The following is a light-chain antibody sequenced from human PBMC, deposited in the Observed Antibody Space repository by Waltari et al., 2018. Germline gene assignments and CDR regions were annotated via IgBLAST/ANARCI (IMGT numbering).Light chain of an antibody. Sequence: QSALTQPRSVSGSPGQSVTISCAGTGSDVGDFNSVSWYQQHPGKAPRLVIFDVTQRPSGVPARFSGSKSGTSASLTVSGLQAEDEADYYCCSYAGIWVFGGGTKLTVL. CDR3: CSYAGIWV. CDR2: DVT. CDR1: GSDVGDFNS. J-gene: IGLJ3*02. V-gene: IGLV2-11*01.